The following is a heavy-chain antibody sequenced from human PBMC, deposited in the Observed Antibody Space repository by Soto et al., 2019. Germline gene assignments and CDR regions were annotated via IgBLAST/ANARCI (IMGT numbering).Heavy chain of an antibody. D-gene: IGHD6-13*01. V-gene: IGHV3-30-3*01. J-gene: IGHJ4*02. CDR3: ARPPSLSSWYYFDY. CDR2: ISYDGSNK. CDR1: GFTFSSYA. Sequence: GGSLRLSCAASGFTFSSYAMHWVRQAPGKGLEWVAVISYDGSNKYYADSVKGRFTISRDNSKNTLYLQMNSLRAEDTAVYYCARPPSLSSWYYFDYWGQGTLVTVSS.